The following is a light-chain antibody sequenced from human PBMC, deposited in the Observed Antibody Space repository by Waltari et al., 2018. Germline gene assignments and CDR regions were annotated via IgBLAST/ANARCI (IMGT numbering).Light chain of an antibody. Sequence: EIVLTQSPATLSLSPGDRATPSCRASQSVSTYLAWYQQNPGQAPRLLIYDASNRATGIPARFSGSGSGTDFTLTISSLEPEDFAVYYCQQRSNWPPYTFGQGTKLEIK. CDR2: DAS. CDR1: QSVSTY. CDR3: QQRSNWPPYT. J-gene: IGKJ2*01. V-gene: IGKV3-11*01.